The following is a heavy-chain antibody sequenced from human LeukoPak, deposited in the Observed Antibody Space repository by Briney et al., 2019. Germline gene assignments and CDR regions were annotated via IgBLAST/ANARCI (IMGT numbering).Heavy chain of an antibody. D-gene: IGHD4-17*01. CDR3: ARLTVTTSYYFDY. CDR2: IYTSGST. CDR1: GGSISSANYY. V-gene: IGHV4-61*02. Sequence: PSETLSLTCTVSGGSISSANYYWSWIRQPAGKGLEWIGRIYTSGSTNYNSSLKSRVTISVDTSKNQFSLKLSSVTAADTAVYYCARLTVTTSYYFDYWGQGTLVTVSS. J-gene: IGHJ4*02.